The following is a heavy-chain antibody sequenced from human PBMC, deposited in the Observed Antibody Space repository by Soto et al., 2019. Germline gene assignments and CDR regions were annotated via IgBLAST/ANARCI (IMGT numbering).Heavy chain of an antibody. D-gene: IGHD6-13*01. Sequence: GGSLRLSCAAYGFTFSSYAMHWVRQAPGKGLEWVAVISYDGSNKYYADSVKGRFTIPRDNSKNTLYLQMNSLRAEDTAVYYCAREEQQLVLYYYYYYGMDVWGQGTTVTVSS. J-gene: IGHJ6*02. CDR2: ISYDGSNK. CDR3: AREEQQLVLYYYYYYGMDV. V-gene: IGHV3-30-3*01. CDR1: GFTFSSYA.